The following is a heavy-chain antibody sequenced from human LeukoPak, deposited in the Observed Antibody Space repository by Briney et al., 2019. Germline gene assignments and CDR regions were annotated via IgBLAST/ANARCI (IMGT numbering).Heavy chain of an antibody. CDR1: GFTFSSYA. V-gene: IGHV3-23*01. CDR3: AKYEVRRYYFDY. CDR2: ISGSGGST. D-gene: IGHD1-14*01. J-gene: IGHJ4*02. Sequence: WGSLRLSCAASGFTFSSYAMSWVRQAPGKGPEWVTAISGSGGSTYYADSVKGRFTISRDNSKNTLYLQMNSLRAEDTAVYYCAKYEVRRYYFDYWGQGTLVTVSS.